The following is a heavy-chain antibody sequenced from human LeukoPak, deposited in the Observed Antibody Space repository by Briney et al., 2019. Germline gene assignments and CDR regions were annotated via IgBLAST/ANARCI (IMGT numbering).Heavy chain of an antibody. CDR1: GYIFTDYY. V-gene: IGHV1-2*02. CDR2: INPNSGGT. Sequence: ASVKVSCKASGYIFTDYYMHWVRQAPGQGLEWMGWINPNSGGTNSAQKFQGRVTMTRDTSISTAYMELSRLRSDDTAVYYCARVGCTGGSCYGWFDPWCQGTLVTVSS. J-gene: IGHJ5*02. D-gene: IGHD2-15*01. CDR3: ARVGCTGGSCYGWFDP.